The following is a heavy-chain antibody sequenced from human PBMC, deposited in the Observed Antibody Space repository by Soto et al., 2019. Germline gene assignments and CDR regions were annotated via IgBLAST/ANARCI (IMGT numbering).Heavy chain of an antibody. J-gene: IGHJ1*01. CDR2: ISSNGSYT. Sequence: QVQLVESGGGLVKPGGSLRLSCAASGFTFNYYYMSWLRQAPGKGLEWVSYISSNGSYTNYADSVKGRFTISRDNAKNSLYLQMNSLRAEDTAVYYCATTEHFYCPLRLYFQQWGQGTLVTVSS. CDR1: GFTFNYYY. CDR3: ATTEHFYCPLRLYFQQ. D-gene: IGHD1-1*01. V-gene: IGHV3-11*06.